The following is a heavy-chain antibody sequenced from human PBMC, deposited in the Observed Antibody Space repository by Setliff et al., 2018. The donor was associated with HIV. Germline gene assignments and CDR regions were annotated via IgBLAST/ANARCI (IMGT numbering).Heavy chain of an antibody. V-gene: IGHV4-34*01. CDR2: INHSGST. CDR3: ARATVTVDFYYYGLDV. Sequence: SETLSLTCAVYGGSFSDYYWSWIRQPPGKGLEWIGEINHSGSTDYNPSLKSRVTISVDTSKNQFSLKLSSVTAADTAVYYCARATVTVDFYYYGLDVWGQGTTVTVSS. D-gene: IGHD4-17*01. CDR1: GGSFSDYY. J-gene: IGHJ6*02.